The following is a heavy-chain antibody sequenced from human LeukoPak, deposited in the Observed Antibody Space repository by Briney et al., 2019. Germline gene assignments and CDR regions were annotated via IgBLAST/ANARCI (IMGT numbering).Heavy chain of an antibody. D-gene: IGHD5-18*01. CDR2: ISGSGGST. V-gene: IGHV3-23*01. J-gene: IGHJ4*02. CDR1: GFTFSTYG. Sequence: PGGSLRLSCVASGFTFSTYGMSWVRQAPGKGLEWVSAISGSGGSTYYADSVKGRFTISRDNSKNTLYLQMNSLRAEDTAVHYCAKSRWDTAMASLDYWGQGTLVTVSS. CDR3: AKSRWDTAMASLDY.